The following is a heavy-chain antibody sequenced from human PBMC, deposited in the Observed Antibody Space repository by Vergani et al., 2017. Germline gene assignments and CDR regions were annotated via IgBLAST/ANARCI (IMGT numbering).Heavy chain of an antibody. CDR1: GFTFSGYW. Sequence: EVQLVESGGGLVQPGGSLRLSCAASGFTFSGYWMSWVGQAPGKGLEWVANIKQDGSEKYYVDSVKGRFTISRDNAKNSLYLQMNSLRAEDTAVYYCVGSSPLYYYYYMDVWGKGTTVTVSS. CDR2: IKQDGSEK. CDR3: VGSSPLYYYYYMDV. J-gene: IGHJ6*03. D-gene: IGHD6-6*01. V-gene: IGHV3-7*01.